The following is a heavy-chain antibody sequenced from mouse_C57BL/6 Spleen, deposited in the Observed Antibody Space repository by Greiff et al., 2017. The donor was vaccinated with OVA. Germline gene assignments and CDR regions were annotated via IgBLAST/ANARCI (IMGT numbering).Heavy chain of an antibody. CDR1: GYTFTSYW. J-gene: IGHJ2*01. CDR3: AREGTTVVATKNYFDY. D-gene: IGHD1-1*01. Sequence: VQLQQPGAELVKPGASVKMSCKASGYTFTSYWITWVKQRPGQGLEWIGDIYPGSGSTNYNEKFKGKSTLTVDTSSSTAYMQLSSLTSEDSAVYYCAREGTTVVATKNYFDYWGQGTTLTVSS. CDR2: IYPGSGST. V-gene: IGHV1-55*01.